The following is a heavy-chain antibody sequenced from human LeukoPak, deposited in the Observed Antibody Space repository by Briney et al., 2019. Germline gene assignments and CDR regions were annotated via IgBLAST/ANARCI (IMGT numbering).Heavy chain of an antibody. CDR2: INPDSGVT. J-gene: IGHJ5*02. CDR1: GYPFTGYY. V-gene: IGHV1-2*02. Sequence: GASVKVSCRASGYPFTGYYIHWLRQAPGQGLEWMGWINPDSGVTDHSQQFQGRVTMTRDTSINTAYMEVSSLRFDDTALYYCARYVGATRDLDPWGQGTLVTVSS. D-gene: IGHD1-26*01. CDR3: ARYVGATRDLDP.